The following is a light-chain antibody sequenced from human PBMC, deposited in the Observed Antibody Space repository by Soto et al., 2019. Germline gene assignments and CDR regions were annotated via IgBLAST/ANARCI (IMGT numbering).Light chain of an antibody. Sequence: AIQLTQSPSSLSASVGDRVTITCRASQGISSAFAWYQQKPGKAPNLLIFDASSLESGVPSTFSGSGPGTDFTLTLSRLQREDFATYDGQHFNSDPHFLTFGGGTKVEIK. CDR2: DAS. CDR1: QGISSA. CDR3: QHFNSDPHFLT. J-gene: IGKJ4*01. V-gene: IGKV1-13*02.